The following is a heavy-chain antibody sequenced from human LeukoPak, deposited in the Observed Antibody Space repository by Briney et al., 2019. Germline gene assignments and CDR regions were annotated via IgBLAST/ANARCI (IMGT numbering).Heavy chain of an antibody. Sequence: GGSLRLSCAASGFTVSSNYMSWVRQAPGQGLEWVSVIYSGGSTYYADSVKGRFTISRDNSKNTLYLQMNSLRAEDTAVYYCAKDSSSWYNLGYYFDYWGQGTLVTVSS. V-gene: IGHV3-66*01. J-gene: IGHJ4*02. CDR3: AKDSSSWYNLGYYFDY. CDR2: IYSGGST. D-gene: IGHD6-13*01. CDR1: GFTVSSNY.